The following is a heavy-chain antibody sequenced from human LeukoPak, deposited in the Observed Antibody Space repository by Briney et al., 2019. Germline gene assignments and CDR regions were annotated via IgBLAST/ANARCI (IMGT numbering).Heavy chain of an antibody. J-gene: IGHJ4*02. CDR2: IYTSGGT. D-gene: IGHD3-10*01. V-gene: IGHV4-4*07. Sequence: PSETLSLTCTVSGGSISSYYWSWIRQPAGKGLEWIGRIYTSGGTNYNPSLKSRVTMSVDTSKNQFSLKLSSVTAADTAVYYCARETYYYGSGSHTPLDYWGQGTLVTVSS. CDR3: ARETYYYGSGSHTPLDY. CDR1: GGSISSYY.